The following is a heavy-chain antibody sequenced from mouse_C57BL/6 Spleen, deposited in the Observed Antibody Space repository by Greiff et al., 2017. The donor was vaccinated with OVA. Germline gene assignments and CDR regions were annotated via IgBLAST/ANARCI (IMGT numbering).Heavy chain of an antibody. Sequence: QVQLKEPGAELVKPGASVKLSCKASGYTFTSYWMHWVKQRPGQGLEWIGMIHPNSGSTNYNEKFKSKATLTVDKSSSTAYMQLSSLTSEDSAVYYCARMTAQASMDYWGQGTSVTVSS. V-gene: IGHV1-64*01. CDR2: IHPNSGST. CDR1: GYTFTSYW. D-gene: IGHD3-2*02. CDR3: ARMTAQASMDY. J-gene: IGHJ4*01.